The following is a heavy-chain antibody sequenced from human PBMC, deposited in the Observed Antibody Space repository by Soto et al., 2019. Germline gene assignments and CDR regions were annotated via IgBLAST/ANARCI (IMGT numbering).Heavy chain of an antibody. Sequence: EVQLVESGGGLVQPGRYLRLSCAASGFTFDDYAMHWVRQAPGKGLEWVSGISWNSGSIGYADSVKGRFTISRDNAKNSLYLQMNSLRAEDTALYYCAKDRVSAAGTYYWYFDLWGRGTLVTVSS. CDR3: AKDRVSAAGTYYWYFDL. J-gene: IGHJ2*01. CDR1: GFTFDDYA. D-gene: IGHD6-13*01. CDR2: ISWNSGSI. V-gene: IGHV3-9*01.